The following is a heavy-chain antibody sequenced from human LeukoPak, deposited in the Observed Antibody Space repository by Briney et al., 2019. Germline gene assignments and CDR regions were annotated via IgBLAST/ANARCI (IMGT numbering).Heavy chain of an antibody. CDR3: ARLPYYYGSSGENAFDI. Sequence: SETLSLTCAVSGGSISSSNWWSWVRQPPGKGLEWIGEIYHSGSTNYNPSLKSRVTISVDKSKNQFSLKLSSVTAADTAVYYCARLPYYYGSSGENAFDIWGQGTMVTVSS. CDR2: IYHSGST. D-gene: IGHD3-22*01. V-gene: IGHV4-4*02. CDR1: GGSISSSNW. J-gene: IGHJ3*02.